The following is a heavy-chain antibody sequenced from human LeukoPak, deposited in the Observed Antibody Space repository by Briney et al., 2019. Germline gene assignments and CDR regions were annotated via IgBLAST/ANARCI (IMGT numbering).Heavy chain of an antibody. D-gene: IGHD5-12*01. CDR2: ISYDGSSK. V-gene: IGHV3-30*01. CDR3: ARGAVAPVRVDYFDY. CDR1: GFIFGDNW. Sequence: GGSLRLSCVASGFIFGDNWMGWVRQAPGKGLEWVAVISYDGSSKYYADSVKGRFTISRDNSKNTLYLQMNSLRAEDTAVYYCARGAVAPVRVDYFDYWGQGTLVTVSS. J-gene: IGHJ4*02.